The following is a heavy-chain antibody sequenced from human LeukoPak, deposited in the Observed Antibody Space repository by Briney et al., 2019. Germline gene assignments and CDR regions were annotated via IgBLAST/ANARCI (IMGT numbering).Heavy chain of an antibody. J-gene: IGHJ4*02. CDR2: ISWNSGSI. Sequence: SLRLSCAASGFTFDDYAMHWVRQAPGKGLEWVSGISWNSGSIGYADSVKGRFTISRDNAKNSLYLQMNSLRAEDTALYYCAKGKTYYYDSSGYYRFGYFDYWGQGTLVTVSS. CDR3: AKGKTYYYDSSGYYRFGYFDY. CDR1: GFTFDDYA. D-gene: IGHD3-22*01. V-gene: IGHV3-9*01.